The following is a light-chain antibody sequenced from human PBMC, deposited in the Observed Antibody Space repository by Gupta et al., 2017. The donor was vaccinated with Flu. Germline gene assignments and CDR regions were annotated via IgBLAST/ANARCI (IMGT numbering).Light chain of an antibody. CDR2: DAS. CDR3: QQRDNWPPFT. Sequence: ESVLTQSPATLYLSPGERATLSCRASQSVNNYLAWYQQKPGQAPRLLIYDASNRATGIPARFSGSGSWTDFTRTISSLEPEDFAVYYCQQRDNWPPFTFGPGTKVDIK. J-gene: IGKJ3*01. CDR1: QSVNNY. V-gene: IGKV3-11*01.